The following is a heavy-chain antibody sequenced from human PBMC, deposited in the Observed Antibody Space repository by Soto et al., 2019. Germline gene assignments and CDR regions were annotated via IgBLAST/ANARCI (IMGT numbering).Heavy chain of an antibody. CDR2: ISGYNGNT. J-gene: IGHJ6*02. CDR1: GYTFTSYG. Sequence: QVHLVQSGGEVKKPGASVKVSCKASGYTFTSYGIHWVRQAPGQGLEWMGWISGYNGNTNYAQKVQGRVTLTTDTSTSTVYMELRSLRSDDTAVYYCARGYYCSGGSCPYGMDVWGQGTTVTVSS. V-gene: IGHV1-18*01. D-gene: IGHD2-15*01. CDR3: ARGYYCSGGSCPYGMDV.